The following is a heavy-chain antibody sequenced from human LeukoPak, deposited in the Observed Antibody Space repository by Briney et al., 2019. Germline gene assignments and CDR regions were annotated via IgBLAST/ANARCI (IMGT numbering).Heavy chain of an antibody. D-gene: IGHD2-8*01. CDR2: ISWNSVTI. V-gene: IGHV3-9*01. CDR3: AEAVGYCTNGVCYKYFHH. CDR1: GFNFDDSA. J-gene: IGHJ1*01. Sequence: PDRSLRLSCAASGFNFDDSAMHWVRQAQGKGLEWVSGISWNSVTIAYADSVKGRFTISRDNGKNSLYLQMNSLRADDTALYYCAEAVGYCTNGVCYKYFHHWGQGTLVTVSS.